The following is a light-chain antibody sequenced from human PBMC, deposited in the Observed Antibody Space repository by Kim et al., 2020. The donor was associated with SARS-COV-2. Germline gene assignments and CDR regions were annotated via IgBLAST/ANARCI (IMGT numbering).Light chain of an antibody. V-gene: IGLV2-23*02. CDR2: DVT. J-gene: IGLJ3*02. Sequence: QSALTQQASVSGSPGQSVTISCTGTSSDVGDYNLVSWYQQHPGKAPKLMVYDVTKRPSGVPNRFSGSKSAYTASLTISGLQAEDEGDYYCCSYAGNYTWVFGGGTQLTVL. CDR3: CSYAGNYTWV. CDR1: SSDVGDYNL.